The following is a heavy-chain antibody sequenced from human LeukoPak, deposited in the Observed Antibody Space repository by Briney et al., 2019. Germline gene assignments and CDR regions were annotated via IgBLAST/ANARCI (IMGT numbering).Heavy chain of an antibody. CDR3: AKWRSGYPNYYFDY. Sequence: PGGSLRLSCAASGFTFSSYAMRWVSQAPGKGLEWVSGLSYSGGSTYYADSVKGRFIISRDNSKNTLYLQMNSLRAEDTAVYYCAKWRSGYPNYYFDYWGQGTLVTVSS. V-gene: IGHV3-23*01. D-gene: IGHD3-22*01. CDR2: LSYSGGST. CDR1: GFTFSSYA. J-gene: IGHJ4*02.